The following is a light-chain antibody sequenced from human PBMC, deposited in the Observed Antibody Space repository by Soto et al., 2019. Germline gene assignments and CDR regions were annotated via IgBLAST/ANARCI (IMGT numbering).Light chain of an antibody. Sequence: QSVLTQPASVSGSPGQSITISCTGTGSDVGGYNYVSWYQQHPAKAPKVMIYDVSNRPSGVSNRFSGSKSGNTASLTISGRQAEDEADYYCSSYTSASTPLVFGGGTKLTVL. CDR3: SSYTSASTPLV. CDR2: DVS. V-gene: IGLV2-14*01. J-gene: IGLJ2*01. CDR1: GSDVGGYNY.